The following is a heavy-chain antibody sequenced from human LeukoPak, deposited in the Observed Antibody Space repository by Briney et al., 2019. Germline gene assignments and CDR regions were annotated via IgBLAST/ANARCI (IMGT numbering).Heavy chain of an antibody. J-gene: IGHJ3*02. CDR2: ITPYNSHT. CDR1: GFTFTGYY. Sequence: ASVKVSCKASGFTFTGYYIHWVRQAPGQGLEWMGWITPYNSHTNYVQNLQGRVTMTTDTSTNTAYMELRSLRSDDTAVYYCAREYSGYDYGAFDIWGQGTMVTVSS. V-gene: IGHV1-18*04. D-gene: IGHD5-12*01. CDR3: AREYSGYDYGAFDI.